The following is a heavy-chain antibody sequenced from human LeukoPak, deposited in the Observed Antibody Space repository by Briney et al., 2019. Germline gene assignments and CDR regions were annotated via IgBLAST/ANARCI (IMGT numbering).Heavy chain of an antibody. D-gene: IGHD3-3*02. J-gene: IGHJ6*02. CDR2: ISYDGSNK. Sequence: HPGGSLRLSCAASGFTFSSYAMHWVRQAPGKGLEWVAVISYDGSNKYYADSVKGRFTISRDNSKNTLYLQMNSLRAEDTAVYYCARALGILRYYYGMDVWGQGTTVTVSS. CDR1: GFTFSSYA. V-gene: IGHV3-30-3*01. CDR3: ARALGILRYYYGMDV.